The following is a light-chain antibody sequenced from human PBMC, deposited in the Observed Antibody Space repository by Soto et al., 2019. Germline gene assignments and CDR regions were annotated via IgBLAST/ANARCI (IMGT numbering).Light chain of an antibody. J-gene: IGKJ4*01. CDR1: QGISTW. V-gene: IGKV1D-16*01. CDR3: QQYKSYPLT. CDR2: DAS. Sequence: DIQVTQSPSSLSVSGGDRVTITCRSSQGISTWLAWYQQKPEKAPKTLIFDASTLQSGVPSRFSGSGSGTDFTLTISSVQPEDFATYYCQQYKSYPLTFGGGTKVDIK.